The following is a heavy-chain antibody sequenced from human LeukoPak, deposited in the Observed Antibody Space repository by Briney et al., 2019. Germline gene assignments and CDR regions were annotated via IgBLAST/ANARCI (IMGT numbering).Heavy chain of an antibody. J-gene: IGHJ6*03. D-gene: IGHD3-3*01. Sequence: SETLSLTCTVSGGSISSGGYYWSWIRQPPGKGLEWIGYIYHSGSTYYNPSLKSRVTISVDRSKNQFSLKLSSVTAADTAVYYCARSDPLSFGYYYYMDVWGKGTTVTVSS. V-gene: IGHV4-30-2*01. CDR1: GGSISSGGYY. CDR2: IYHSGST. CDR3: ARSDPLSFGYYYYMDV.